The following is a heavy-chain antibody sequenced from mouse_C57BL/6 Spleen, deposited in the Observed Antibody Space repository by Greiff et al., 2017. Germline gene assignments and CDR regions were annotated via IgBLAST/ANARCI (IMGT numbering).Heavy chain of an antibody. CDR3: SRRWTTVDYAMDY. D-gene: IGHD1-1*01. J-gene: IGHJ4*01. CDR2: IYPGDGDT. Sequence: QVQLQQSGAELVKPGASVKISCKASGYAFSSYWMNWVKQRPGKGLEWIGQIYPGDGDTNYNGKFKGKATLTADKSSSTAYMQLSSLTSEDSAVYFCSRRWTTVDYAMDYWGQGTSVTVSS. V-gene: IGHV1-80*01. CDR1: GYAFSSYW.